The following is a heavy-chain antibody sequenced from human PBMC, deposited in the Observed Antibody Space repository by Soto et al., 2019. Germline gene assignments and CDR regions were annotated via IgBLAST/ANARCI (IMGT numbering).Heavy chain of an antibody. CDR3: ARDPWSIAVAGRPAGDY. D-gene: IGHD6-19*01. V-gene: IGHV1-18*01. J-gene: IGHJ4*02. Sequence: QVQLVQSGAEVKKPGASVKVSCKASGYTFTSYGISWVRQAPGQRLEWMGWISAYNGNTNYAQKLQGRVTMTTDTSTSTAYMELTSLRSDDTAVYYCARDPWSIAVAGRPAGDYWGQGTLVTVSS. CDR1: GYTFTSYG. CDR2: ISAYNGNT.